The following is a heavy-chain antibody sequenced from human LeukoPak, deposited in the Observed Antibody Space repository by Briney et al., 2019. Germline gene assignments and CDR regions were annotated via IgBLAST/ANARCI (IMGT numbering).Heavy chain of an antibody. D-gene: IGHD3-10*01. V-gene: IGHV1-8*01. J-gene: IGHJ5*02. Sequence: ASVKVSCKASGYTFTSYDINWVRQATGQGLEWMGWMNPNSGNTGYAQKFQGRVTMTRNTSISTAYMELSSLRSEDTAVYYCARPQSEWFGDFNWFDPWGQGTLVTVSS. CDR3: ARPQSEWFGDFNWFDP. CDR1: GYTFTSYD. CDR2: MNPNSGNT.